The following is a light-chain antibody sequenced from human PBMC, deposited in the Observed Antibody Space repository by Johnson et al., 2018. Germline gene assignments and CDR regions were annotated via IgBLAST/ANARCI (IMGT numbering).Light chain of an antibody. CDR1: SSNIGNNY. Sequence: QSVLTQPPSVSAAPGQKVTISCSGSSSNIGNNYVSWYQQLPGTAPKLLIYENNKRPSGIPDRFSGSKSGTSATLGITGLQTGAEADYYCETWDSRLSAVNVFGTGTKVTVL. V-gene: IGLV1-51*02. J-gene: IGLJ1*01. CDR2: ENN. CDR3: ETWDSRLSAVNV.